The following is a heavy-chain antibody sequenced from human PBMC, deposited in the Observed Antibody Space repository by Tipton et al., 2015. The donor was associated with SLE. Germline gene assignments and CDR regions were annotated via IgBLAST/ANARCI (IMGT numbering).Heavy chain of an antibody. CDR2: IYYSGST. D-gene: IGHD6-19*01. Sequence: LSLTCTVSGGSISSYYWSWIRQPPGKGLEWIGYIYYSGSTNYNPSLKSRVTISVDTSKNQFSLKLSSVAAADTAVYYCARGYSSGWSDAWGQGTLVTVSS. CDR3: ARGYSSGWSDA. CDR1: GGSISSYY. J-gene: IGHJ5*02. V-gene: IGHV4-59*01.